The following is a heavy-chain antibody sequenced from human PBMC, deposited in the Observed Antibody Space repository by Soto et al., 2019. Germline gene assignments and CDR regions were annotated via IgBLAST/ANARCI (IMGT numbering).Heavy chain of an antibody. CDR3: AKDFFGHDYGDYVGMDV. V-gene: IGHV3-30*18. D-gene: IGHD4-17*01. CDR1: GFTFSSYG. CDR2: ISYDGSNK. Sequence: GGSLRLSCAASGFTFSSYGMHWVRQAPGKGLEWVAVISYDGSNKYYADSVKGRFTISRDNSKNTLYLQMNSLRAEDTAVYYCAKDFFGHDYGDYVGMDVWGQGTTVTVSS. J-gene: IGHJ6*02.